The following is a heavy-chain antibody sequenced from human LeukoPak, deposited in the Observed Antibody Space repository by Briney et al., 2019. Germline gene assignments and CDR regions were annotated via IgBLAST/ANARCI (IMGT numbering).Heavy chain of an antibody. D-gene: IGHD3-22*01. Sequence: VKVSCKASGYTFTSYGISWVRQAPGQGLEWMGRIIPILGIANYAQKFQGRVTITADKSTSTAYMELSSLRSEDTAVYYCARPMTPNYYYYGMDVWGQGTTVTVSS. J-gene: IGHJ6*02. CDR1: GYTFTSYG. CDR2: IIPILGIA. V-gene: IGHV1-69*10. CDR3: ARPMTPNYYYYGMDV.